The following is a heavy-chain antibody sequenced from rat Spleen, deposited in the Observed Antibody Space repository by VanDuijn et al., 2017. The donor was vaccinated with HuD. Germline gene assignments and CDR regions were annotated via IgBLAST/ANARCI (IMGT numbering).Heavy chain of an antibody. V-gene: IGHV5S10*01. Sequence: EVQLVESGGGLVQPGRSLKLSCAASGFTFSDYNMAWVRQAPKKGLEWVATIIYDGSRTYYRDSVKGRFTISRDNAKSTLYLQMDSLRSEDTATYYCATPPHTTGIPTVDYWGQGVMVTVSS. J-gene: IGHJ2*01. CDR2: IIYDGSRT. CDR1: GFTFSDYN. CDR3: ATPPHTTGIPTVDY. D-gene: IGHD1-9*01.